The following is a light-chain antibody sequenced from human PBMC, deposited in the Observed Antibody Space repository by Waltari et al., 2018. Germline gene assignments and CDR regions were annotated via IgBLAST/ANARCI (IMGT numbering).Light chain of an antibody. J-gene: IGKJ1*01. CDR2: KAS. V-gene: IGKV1-5*03. CDR1: QSISSW. CDR3: QQYNTYSGT. Sequence: DIQMTQSPSTLSAYVGDRVTITCRASQSISSWLAWYQQKPGKAPKLLIDKASSLESGVPSRFSGSGSGTEFTLTISSLQPDDFATYYCQQYNTYSGTFGQGTKVEIK.